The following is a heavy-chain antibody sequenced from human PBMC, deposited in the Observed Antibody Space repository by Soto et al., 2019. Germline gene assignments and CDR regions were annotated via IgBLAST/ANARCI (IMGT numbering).Heavy chain of an antibody. CDR2: ISYDGSNK. Sequence: GGALRLSCAASGFTFSSYAMHWVRQAPGKGLEWVAVISYDGSNKYYADSVKGRFTISRDNSKNTLYLQMNSLRAEDTAVYYCARGGDGYNWEYFDYWGQGTMITVSS. CDR3: ARGGDGYNWEYFDY. D-gene: IGHD5-12*01. J-gene: IGHJ4*02. CDR1: GFTFSSYA. V-gene: IGHV3-30-3*01.